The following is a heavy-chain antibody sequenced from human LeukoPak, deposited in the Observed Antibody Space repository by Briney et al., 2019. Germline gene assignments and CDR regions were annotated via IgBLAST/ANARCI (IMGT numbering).Heavy chain of an antibody. CDR2: IYYSGST. CDR1: GGSISSSSYY. Sequence: PSETLSLTCTVSGGSISSSSYYWGWIRQPPGKGLEWIGSIYYSGSTYYNPSLKSRVTISVDTSKNQFSLKLSSVTAADTAVYYCARAPKSRTNGLYFDPWGQGTLVTVSS. V-gene: IGHV4-39*07. CDR3: ARAPKSRTNGLYFDP. J-gene: IGHJ5*02. D-gene: IGHD2-8*01.